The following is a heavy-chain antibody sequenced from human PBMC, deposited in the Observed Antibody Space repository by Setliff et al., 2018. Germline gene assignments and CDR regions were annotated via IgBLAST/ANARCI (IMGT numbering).Heavy chain of an antibody. Sequence: ASVKVSCKASGYTFTSYAMHWVRQAPGQRLEWMGWINAGNGNTKYSQKFQGRVTITRDTSASTAYMELSSLRSEDTAVYYCARVRRPGQGEPDAFDIWGQGTMVTVSS. CDR1: GYTFTSYA. D-gene: IGHD3-16*01. CDR3: ARVRRPGQGEPDAFDI. V-gene: IGHV1-3*01. J-gene: IGHJ3*02. CDR2: INAGNGNT.